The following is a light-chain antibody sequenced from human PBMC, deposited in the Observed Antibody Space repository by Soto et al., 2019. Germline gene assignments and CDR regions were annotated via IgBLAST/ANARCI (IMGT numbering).Light chain of an antibody. CDR3: QQFNSYPT. J-gene: IGKJ2*01. Sequence: AIQLTQSPSSLSASVGDRVTITSRASQGISSALAWYQQKPGKAPKLLIYDASSLESGVPSRFSGSGSGTDFTLTISSLQPEDFATYYCQQFNSYPTFGQGTKLEIK. CDR1: QGISSA. V-gene: IGKV1-13*02. CDR2: DAS.